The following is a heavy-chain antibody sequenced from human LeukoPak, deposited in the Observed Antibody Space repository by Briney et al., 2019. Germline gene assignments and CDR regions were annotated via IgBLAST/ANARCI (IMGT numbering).Heavy chain of an antibody. J-gene: IGHJ4*02. CDR3: ARGYSSGWYGRF. V-gene: IGHV1-69*05. Sequence: SVKVSCKASGGTFSSYAISWVRQAPGQGLEWMGGIIPIFGTANYAQKLQGRVTMTTDTSTSTAYMELRNLRSDDTAVYYCARGYSSGWYGRFWGQGTLVTVSS. CDR2: IIPIFGTA. CDR1: GGTFSSYA. D-gene: IGHD6-19*01.